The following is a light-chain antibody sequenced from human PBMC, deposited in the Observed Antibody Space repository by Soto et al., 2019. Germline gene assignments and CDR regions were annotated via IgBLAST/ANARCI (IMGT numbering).Light chain of an antibody. CDR1: QSVSSY. V-gene: IGKV3-11*01. CDR3: QQRSNWLT. J-gene: IGKJ4*01. Sequence: EIVLTQSPATLSLSPGERASLSCRASQSVSSYLAWYQQKPGQAPRLLIYDAPNRATGITARFSGSGSGTDFTLTISSLEPEDFAVYYCQQRSNWLTFGGGTKVEIK. CDR2: DAP.